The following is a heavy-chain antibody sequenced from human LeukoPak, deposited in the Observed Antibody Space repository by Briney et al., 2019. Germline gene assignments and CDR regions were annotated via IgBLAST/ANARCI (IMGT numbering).Heavy chain of an antibody. V-gene: IGHV3-7*01. CDR1: GFTSSSYW. CDR3: ASPLISMVRGVKSDY. D-gene: IGHD3-10*01. CDR2: IKQDGSEK. J-gene: IGHJ4*02. Sequence: GGSLRLSCAASGFTSSSYWMSWVRQAPGKGLEWVASIKQDGSEKDYVDSVKGRFTISRDNAKNSLYLQMNSLRAEDTAVYFCASPLISMVRGVKSDYWGQGTLVTVSS.